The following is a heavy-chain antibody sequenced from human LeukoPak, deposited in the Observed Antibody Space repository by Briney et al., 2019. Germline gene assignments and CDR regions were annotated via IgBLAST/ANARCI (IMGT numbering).Heavy chain of an antibody. D-gene: IGHD5-18*01. J-gene: IGHJ4*02. CDR1: GFTFSSYA. V-gene: IGHV3-53*01. CDR3: ASHRGYSFGIDY. CDR2: IYSGGST. Sequence: GGSLRLSCAASGFTFSSYAMSWVRQAPGKGLEWVSVIYSGGSTYYADSVKGRFTISRDNSKNTLYLQMNSLRAEDTAVYYCASHRGYSFGIDYWGQGTLVTVSS.